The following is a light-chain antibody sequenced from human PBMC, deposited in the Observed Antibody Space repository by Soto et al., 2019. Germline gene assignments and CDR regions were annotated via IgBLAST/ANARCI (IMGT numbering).Light chain of an antibody. CDR2: DAS. CDR1: QSVSSQ. CDR3: QQRSSWPLLT. J-gene: IGKJ4*01. Sequence: EIVLTQSPATLSLSPGERATLSCRASQSVSSQLAWYQQKPGQAPRLLIYDASTRATGIPARFSGSGSGTDFTLPISSLEPADFAIYYCQQRSSWPLLTFGGGTTVEIK. V-gene: IGKV3-11*01.